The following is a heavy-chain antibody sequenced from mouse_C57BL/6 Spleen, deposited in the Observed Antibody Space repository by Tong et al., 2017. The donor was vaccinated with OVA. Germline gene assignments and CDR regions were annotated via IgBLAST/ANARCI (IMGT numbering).Heavy chain of an antibody. J-gene: IGHJ2*01. D-gene: IGHD6-1*01. Sequence: EVQLQESGGGLVKPGGSLKLSCAASGFTFSSYAMSWVRQTPEKRLEWVATISDGGSYTYYPDNVKGRFTISRDNAKNNLYLQMSHLKSEDTAMYYCARDSLDGGYYFDYCGQGTTLTVSS. CDR3: ARDSLDGGYYFDY. V-gene: IGHV5-4*01. CDR1: GFTFSSYA. CDR2: ISDGGSYT.